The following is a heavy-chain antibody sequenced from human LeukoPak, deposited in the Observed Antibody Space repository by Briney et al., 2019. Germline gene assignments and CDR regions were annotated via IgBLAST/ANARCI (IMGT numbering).Heavy chain of an antibody. Sequence: PGGSLRLSCAASGFTFSSCGMHWVRQAPGKGLEWVAFIRYDINTKSYAESVRGRFTISRDNSNNTLYLQMNSLRAEDTAIYYCAKDPDDFWTEPPLEYWGQGTLVTVSS. V-gene: IGHV3-30*02. D-gene: IGHD3/OR15-3a*01. CDR3: AKDPDDFWTEPPLEY. J-gene: IGHJ4*02. CDR1: GFTFSSCG. CDR2: IRYDINTK.